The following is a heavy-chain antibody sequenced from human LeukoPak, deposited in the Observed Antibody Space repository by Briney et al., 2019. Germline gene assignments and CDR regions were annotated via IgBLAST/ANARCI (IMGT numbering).Heavy chain of an antibody. CDR2: ISGSGGST. CDR3: ARDRAVTQVWVEFDS. CDR1: GFTFSSSA. V-gene: IGHV3-23*01. Sequence: GGSLRLSCAASGFTFSSSAMNWVRQAPGKGLEWVSAISGSGGSTYYADSVKGRFTISRDNSKNTVYLQMNRLRVEDTAVYFCARDRAVTQVWVEFDSWGQGTLVTVTS. J-gene: IGHJ5*01. D-gene: IGHD3-16*01.